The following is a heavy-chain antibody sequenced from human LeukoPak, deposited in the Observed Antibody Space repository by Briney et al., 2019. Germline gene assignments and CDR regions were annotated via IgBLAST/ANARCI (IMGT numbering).Heavy chain of an antibody. CDR3: ARGPLARHAFDF. CDR1: GYSISSGYY. Sequence: SETLSLTCTVSGYSISSGYYWGWIRQPPGKGLEWIGSIYHSGSTYYNPSLKSRVTISVDTSKNQFSLRLSSLTAADTAVYYCARGPLARHAFDFWGQGTMVTVSS. D-gene: IGHD3-16*01. CDR2: IYHSGST. J-gene: IGHJ3*01. V-gene: IGHV4-38-2*02.